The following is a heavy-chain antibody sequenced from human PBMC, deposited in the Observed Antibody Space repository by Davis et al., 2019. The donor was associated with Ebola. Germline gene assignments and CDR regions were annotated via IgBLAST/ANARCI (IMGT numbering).Heavy chain of an antibody. J-gene: IGHJ6*02. CDR2: INHSGST. V-gene: IGHV4-34*01. D-gene: IGHD2-2*01. Sequence: SETLSLTCAVYGGSFSTYYWSWIRQPPGKWLEWIGEINHSGSTNYNPSLKSRVTISVDTSKNQFSLKLSSVTAADTAVYYCARGRRVCSSTSCYSYYYGMDVWGQGTTVTVSS. CDR3: ARGRRVCSSTSCYSYYYGMDV. CDR1: GGSFSTYY.